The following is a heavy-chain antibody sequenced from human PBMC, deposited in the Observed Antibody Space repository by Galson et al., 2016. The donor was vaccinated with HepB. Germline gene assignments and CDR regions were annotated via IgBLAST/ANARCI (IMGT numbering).Heavy chain of an antibody. D-gene: IGHD6-19*01. CDR3: GKRIPVAGSWGGGLDY. V-gene: IGHV3-30*18. Sequence: SLRLSCAASGFTFGSYGMHWVRQAPGKGLEWVAVISYDASKKHYADSVKGRLTISRDKSKNTLYLQMNSLRAEDTAVYYCGKRIPVAGSWGGGLDYWGQGTLVTVSS. CDR2: ISYDASKK. CDR1: GFTFGSYG. J-gene: IGHJ4*02.